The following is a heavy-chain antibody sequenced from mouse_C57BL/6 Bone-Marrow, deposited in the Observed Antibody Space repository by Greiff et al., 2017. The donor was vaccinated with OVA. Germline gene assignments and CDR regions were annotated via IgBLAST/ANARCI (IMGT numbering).Heavy chain of an antibody. CDR1: GYTFTSYW. CDR2: IDPSDIYT. V-gene: IGHV1-50*01. D-gene: IGHD1-1*01. CDR3: ARSETTVVDY. J-gene: IGHJ2*01. Sequence: QVQLQQPGAELVKPGASVKLSCKASGYTFTSYWMQWVKQRPGQGLEWIGEIDPSDIYTNYNQKFKGKATLTVDTSSSTAYMQLSSLTSEDSAVYYCARSETTVVDYWGQGTTLTVSS.